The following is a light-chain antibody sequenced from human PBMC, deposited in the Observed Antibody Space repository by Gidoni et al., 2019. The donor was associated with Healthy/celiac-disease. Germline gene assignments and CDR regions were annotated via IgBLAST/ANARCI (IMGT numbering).Light chain of an antibody. CDR3: QVGDSSSDHVV. CDR1: NIGRKS. J-gene: IGLJ2*01. Sequence: SSVLTQPPSVSLAPGTTARITCGGNNIGRKSVHWYQQKPGQAPVLVVYDDSDRPTGIPERFSGSNSGNTATLTISRVEAGDEADYYCQVGDSSSDHVVFGGGTKLTVL. V-gene: IGLV3-21*03. CDR2: DDS.